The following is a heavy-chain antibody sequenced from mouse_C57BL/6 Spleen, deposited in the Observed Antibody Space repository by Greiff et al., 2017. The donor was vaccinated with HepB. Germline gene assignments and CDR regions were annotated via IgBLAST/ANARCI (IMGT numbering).Heavy chain of an antibody. Sequence: EVKLVESGGDLVKPGGSLKLSCAASGFTFSSYGMSWVRQTPDKRLEWVATISSGGSYTYYPDSVKGRFTISRDNAKNTLYLQMSSLKSEDTAMYYCARDYYGSYYYAMDYWGQGTSVTVSS. J-gene: IGHJ4*01. CDR2: ISSGGSYT. D-gene: IGHD1-1*01. CDR1: GFTFSSYG. V-gene: IGHV5-6*01. CDR3: ARDYYGSYYYAMDY.